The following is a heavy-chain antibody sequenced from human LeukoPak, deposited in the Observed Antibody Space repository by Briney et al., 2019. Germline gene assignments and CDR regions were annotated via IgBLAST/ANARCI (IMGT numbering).Heavy chain of an antibody. CDR1: KFAFSSYA. CDR2: ISGGGGNT. V-gene: IGHV3-23*01. Sequence: GGSLRLPCAASKFAFSSYAMSWVRQAPGKGLEWVSAISGGGGNTYYADSVKGRFTISRDNSKNTLYLQMNSLRAEDTAVYYCGKNRYSGSLSPFDVWGQGTMVTVSS. D-gene: IGHD1-26*01. J-gene: IGHJ3*01. CDR3: GKNRYSGSLSPFDV.